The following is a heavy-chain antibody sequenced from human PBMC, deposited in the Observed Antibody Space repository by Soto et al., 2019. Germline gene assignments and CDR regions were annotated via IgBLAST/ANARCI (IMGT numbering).Heavy chain of an antibody. CDR1: GFTFSRYA. J-gene: IGHJ4*01. CDR3: AKMENGNYRGLINY. CDR2: VTGSGGNT. Sequence: GGSLRLSCAASGFTFSRYAMSWVRQAPGKGLEWVSSVTGSGGNTNYADSVRGRFSISRDNSTNALYLQMNSLRAEDTAVYYCAKMENGNYRGLINYWGQGALVTVSS. D-gene: IGHD4-4*01. V-gene: IGHV3-23*01.